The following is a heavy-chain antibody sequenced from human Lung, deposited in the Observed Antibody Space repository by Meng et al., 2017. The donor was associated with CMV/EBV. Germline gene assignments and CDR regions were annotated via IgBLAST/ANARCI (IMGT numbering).Heavy chain of an antibody. D-gene: IGHD3-22*01. J-gene: IGHJ5*02. Sequence: SCAASGFAFSNYWITWVRQAPGKGLEWVGNVKADGTENQYADSVKGRFSISRDNSKNSAYLHMNSVRAEGTAGYYCVTTYYYDDSDYPSGQGTLVTVSS. CDR2: VKADGTEN. V-gene: IGHV3-7*01. CDR1: GFAFSNYW. CDR3: VTTYYYDDSDYP.